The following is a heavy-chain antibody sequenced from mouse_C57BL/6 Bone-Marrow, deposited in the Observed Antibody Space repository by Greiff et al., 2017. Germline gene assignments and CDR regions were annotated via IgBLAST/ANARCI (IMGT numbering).Heavy chain of an antibody. CDR3: ARLAAYGNYEFAY. CDR1: GYTFTDYN. CDR2: INPNNGGT. D-gene: IGHD2-1*01. V-gene: IGHV1-18*01. J-gene: IGHJ3*01. Sequence: EVQLQQSGPELVKPGASVKIPCKASGYTFTDYNMDWVKQSHGKSLEWIGDINPNNGGTIYNQKFKGKATLTVDKSSSTAYMEIRSLTSEDTAVYYCARLAAYGNYEFAYWGQGTLVTVSA.